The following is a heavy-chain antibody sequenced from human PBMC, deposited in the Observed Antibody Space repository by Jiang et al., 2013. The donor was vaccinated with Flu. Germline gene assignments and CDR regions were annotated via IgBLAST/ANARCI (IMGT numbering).Heavy chain of an antibody. CDR1: GYTFTSYG. D-gene: IGHD3-16*01. CDR2: ISAYNGNT. Sequence: SVKVSCKTSGYTFTSYGISWVRQAPGQGLEWMGWISAYNGNTNYAQKLQGRVTMTTDTSTSTAYMELRSLRSDDTAVYYCATALTWGENWFDPWGQGTLVTVSS. J-gene: IGHJ5*02. CDR3: ATALTWGENWFDP. V-gene: IGHV1-18*01.